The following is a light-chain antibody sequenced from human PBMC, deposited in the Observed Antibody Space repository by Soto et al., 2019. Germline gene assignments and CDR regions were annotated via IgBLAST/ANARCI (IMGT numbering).Light chain of an antibody. Sequence: IQNNPSPSTPSASLGDSVTLTWRASQSISGWLAWYQQKPGKAPKLLIDNASSLKSGVPSRFSGSGFGTEFTLTISSLQPDDSATYYCQNYNQYSRTFGQGTKVDIK. CDR3: QNYNQYSRT. CDR1: QSISGW. CDR2: NAS. J-gene: IGKJ1*01. V-gene: IGKV1-5*01.